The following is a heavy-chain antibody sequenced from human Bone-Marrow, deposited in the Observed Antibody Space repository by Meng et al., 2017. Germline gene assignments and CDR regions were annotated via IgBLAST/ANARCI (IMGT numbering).Heavy chain of an antibody. V-gene: IGHV3-64*02. CDR3: AKSIVVVVAALNYFDY. Sequence: GESLKISCAASGFTFSSYAMHWVRQAPGKGLEYVSAISSNGGSTYYADSVKGRFTISRDNSKNTLYLQMGSLRAEDMAVYYCAKSIVVVVAALNYFDYWGQGTLVTVSS. J-gene: IGHJ4*02. CDR2: ISSNGGST. CDR1: GFTFSSYA. D-gene: IGHD2-15*01.